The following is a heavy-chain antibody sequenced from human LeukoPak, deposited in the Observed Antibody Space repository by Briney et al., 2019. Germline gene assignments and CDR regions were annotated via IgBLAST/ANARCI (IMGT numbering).Heavy chain of an antibody. Sequence: SGTLSLTCTVSGGSIISSNWWSWVRQPPGKGLESIGEIYHDGTTNYNPSLKSRVTISVDKSKNQFSLRLTSVTAADTAVYYCARGVDYYDSSYYFDYWGQGTLVTVSS. CDR2: IYHDGTT. CDR1: GGSIISSNW. CDR3: ARGVDYYDSSYYFDY. D-gene: IGHD3-22*01. V-gene: IGHV4-4*02. J-gene: IGHJ4*02.